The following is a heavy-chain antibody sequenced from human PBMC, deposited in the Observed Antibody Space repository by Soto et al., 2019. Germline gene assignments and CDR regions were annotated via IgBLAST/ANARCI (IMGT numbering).Heavy chain of an antibody. CDR3: ARELYYYGSGSYYMHWFDP. Sequence: SETLSLTCTVSGGSISRYCWSWIRQPPGKGLEWIGYIYYSGSTNYNPSLKSRVTISVDTSKNQFSLKLSSVTAADTAVYYCARELYYYGSGSYYMHWFDPWGQGTLVTVSS. CDR1: GGSISRYC. V-gene: IGHV4-59*01. CDR2: IYYSGST. D-gene: IGHD3-10*01. J-gene: IGHJ5*02.